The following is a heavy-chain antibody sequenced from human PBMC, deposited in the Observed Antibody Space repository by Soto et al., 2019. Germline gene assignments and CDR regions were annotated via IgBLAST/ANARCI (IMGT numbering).Heavy chain of an antibody. D-gene: IGHD3-3*01. CDR2: IDLSHFYT. J-gene: IGHJ6*02. V-gene: IGHV5-10-1*01. Sequence: GESPKISGKGSGYSFTTYSISWVRQMPGKGLECMGRIDLSHFYTNYSPSFQGHVTISADKSISTAYLQWSSRKASDTAMYYCARHAPRYDFWSGYGKRPETYYYYYGTDVWGQGTTVTVS. CDR3: ARHAPRYDFWSGYGKRPETYYYYYGTDV. CDR1: GYSFTTYS.